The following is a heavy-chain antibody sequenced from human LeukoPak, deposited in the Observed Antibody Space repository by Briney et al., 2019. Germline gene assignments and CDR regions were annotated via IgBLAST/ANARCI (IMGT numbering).Heavy chain of an antibody. J-gene: IGHJ4*02. CDR1: GFTFSNHS. CDR3: ARDSPYYDILSGYSYFDY. CDR2: ISSSSSYI. D-gene: IGHD3-9*01. V-gene: IGHV3-21*01. Sequence: GGSLRLSCAASGFTFSNHSMNWVRQAPGKGLEWVASISSSSSYIYYADSVKGRFTISRDNAKDSLYLQMNSLRAEDTAVYYCARDSPYYDILSGYSYFDYWGQGTLVTVSS.